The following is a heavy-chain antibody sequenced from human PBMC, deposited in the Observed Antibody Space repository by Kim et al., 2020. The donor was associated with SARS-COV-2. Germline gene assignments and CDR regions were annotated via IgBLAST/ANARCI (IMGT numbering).Heavy chain of an antibody. Sequence: SETLSLICTVSGGSISSSSYYWGWIRQPPGKGLEWIGSIYYSGSTYYNPSLKSRVTISVDTSKNQFSLKLSSVTAADTAVYYCARVWGELVHDAFDIWGRGAMVTVSS. CDR2: IYYSGST. CDR3: ARVWGELVHDAFDI. CDR1: GGSISSSSYY. J-gene: IGHJ3*02. V-gene: IGHV4-39*07. D-gene: IGHD3-16*01.